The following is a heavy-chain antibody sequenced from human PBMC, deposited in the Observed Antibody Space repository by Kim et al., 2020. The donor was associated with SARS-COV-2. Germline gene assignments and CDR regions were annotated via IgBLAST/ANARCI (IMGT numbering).Heavy chain of an antibody. CDR2: ISYSGNS. CDR1: GGSIRSGGKF. Sequence: SETLSLTCSVSGGSIRSGGKFWTWIRQHPAKGLEWIGYISYSGNSHYSPSLRSRVSLSLQTSENQFSLELTSVTAADTAVYYCAGGQPLDYWGQGIRGTV. D-gene: IGHD2-2*01. V-gene: IGHV4-31*03. CDR3: AGGQPLDY. J-gene: IGHJ4*02.